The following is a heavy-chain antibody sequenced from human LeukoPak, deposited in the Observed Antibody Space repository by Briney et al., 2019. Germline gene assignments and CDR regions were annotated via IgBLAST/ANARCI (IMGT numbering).Heavy chain of an antibody. CDR1: GGSLTGVS. D-gene: IGHD3-16*02. Sequence: SETLSLTSTVSGGSLTGVSRSWIRQPPRERVWWVVYIYYRGSTNYNPSLKSRVTISVDTPKNQFALKLSSMTAADTAVYYCARNARYYDYVWGSYRYYFDYWGQGNLVTVSS. CDR2: IYYRGST. CDR3: ARNARYYDYVWGSYRYYFDY. V-gene: IGHV4-59*01. J-gene: IGHJ4*02.